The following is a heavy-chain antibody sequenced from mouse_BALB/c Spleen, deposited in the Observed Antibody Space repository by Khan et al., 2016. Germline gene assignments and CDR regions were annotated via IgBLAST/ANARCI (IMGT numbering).Heavy chain of an antibody. CDR3: ISGGLGPRYVSV. V-gene: IGHV3-6*02. CDR1: GYSITTGYY. CDR2: INYDGTN. D-gene: IGHD4-1*01. Sequence: EVQLQESGPGLVKPSQSLSLTCSVTGYSITTGYYWNWIRQFPGNKLEWMGYINYDGTNNYNPSLKNRISITRDTSKNQFFLKLNSVTTEDTASXYCISGGLGPRYVSVWGAGTTVTVSS. J-gene: IGHJ1*01.